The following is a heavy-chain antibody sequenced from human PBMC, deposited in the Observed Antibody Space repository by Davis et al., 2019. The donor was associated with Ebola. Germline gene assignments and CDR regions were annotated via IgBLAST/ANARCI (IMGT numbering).Heavy chain of an antibody. CDR2: IRSKANSYAT. CDR3: TSFLAGTIY. V-gene: IGHV3-73*01. J-gene: IGHJ4*02. Sequence: GESLKISCAASGFTFSSYGMHWVRQASGKGLEWVGRIRSKANSYATAYAASVKGRFTISRDDSKNTAYLQMNSLKTEDTAVYYCTSFLAGTIYWGQGTLVTVSS. CDR1: GFTFSSYG. D-gene: IGHD1-7*01.